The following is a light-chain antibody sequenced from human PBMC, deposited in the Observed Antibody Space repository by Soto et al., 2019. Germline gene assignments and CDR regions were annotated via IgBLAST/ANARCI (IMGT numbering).Light chain of an antibody. J-gene: IGLJ2*01. CDR2: EVS. CDR1: SSDVGGYNY. Sequence: QLVLTQPASVSGSPGQSITISCNGTSSDVGGYNYVSWYQQHPGKAPKLMIYEVSNRPSGVSNRFSGSKSGNTASLTISGLQAEDEADYYCSSYTSSSTLVFGGGTKLTVL. CDR3: SSYTSSSTLV. V-gene: IGLV2-14*01.